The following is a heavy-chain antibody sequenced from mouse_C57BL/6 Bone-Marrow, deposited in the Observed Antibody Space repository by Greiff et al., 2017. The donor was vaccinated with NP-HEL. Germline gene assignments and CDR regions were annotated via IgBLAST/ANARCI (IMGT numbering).Heavy chain of an antibody. CDR3: WGGYFDY. CDR2: IYPGSGNT. J-gene: IGHJ2*01. V-gene: IGHV1-76*01. Sequence: QVQLQQSGAELVRPGASVKLSCKASGYTFTDYYINWVKQRPGQGLEWIARIYPGSGNTYYNEKFKGKATLTAEKSSSTAYMQLSSLTSEDSAVYFCWGGYFDYWGQGTTLTVSS. CDR1: GYTFTDYY.